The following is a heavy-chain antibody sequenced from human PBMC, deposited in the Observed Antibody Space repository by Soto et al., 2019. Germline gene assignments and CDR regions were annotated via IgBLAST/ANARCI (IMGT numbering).Heavy chain of an antibody. CDR3: ARHRGATGDNFDY. CDR1: GSSISSSSYY. Sequence: SLTCTVSGSSISSSSYYWGWIRQPPGKGLEWIGSIYYSGSTYYNPSLKSRVTISVDTFKNQFSLKLTSVTAADTAVYYCARHRGATGDNFDYWGQGTLVTVSS. V-gene: IGHV4-39*01. CDR2: IYYSGST. D-gene: IGHD2-21*02. J-gene: IGHJ4*02.